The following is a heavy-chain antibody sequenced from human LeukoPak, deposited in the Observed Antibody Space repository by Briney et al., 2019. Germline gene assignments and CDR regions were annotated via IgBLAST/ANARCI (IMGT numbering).Heavy chain of an antibody. Sequence: PSETLSLTCTVSGGSISSYYWSWIRQPAGKGLEWIGRIYTSGSTNYNPSLKSRVTMSVDTSKNQFSLKLSSVTAADTAVYYCARHTAIRPYYYYYYMDVWGKGTTVTVS. CDR3: ARHTAIRPYYYYYYMDV. J-gene: IGHJ6*03. CDR2: IYTSGST. D-gene: IGHD5-18*01. V-gene: IGHV4-4*07. CDR1: GGSISSYY.